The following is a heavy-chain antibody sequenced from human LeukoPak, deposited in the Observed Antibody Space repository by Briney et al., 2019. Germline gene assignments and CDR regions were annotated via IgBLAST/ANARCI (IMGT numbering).Heavy chain of an antibody. CDR1: GFTFSSYA. J-gene: IGHJ4*02. D-gene: IGHD2-15*01. CDR3: AKDVRADCSGGSCYLPFDY. CDR2: ISGSGGST. Sequence: GGSLRLSCAASGFTFSSYAMSWVRQAPGKGLEWVSAISGSGGSTYYADSVKGRFTISRDNSKNTLYLQMNSLRAEGTAVYYCAKDVRADCSGGSCYLPFDYWGQGTLVTVSS. V-gene: IGHV3-23*01.